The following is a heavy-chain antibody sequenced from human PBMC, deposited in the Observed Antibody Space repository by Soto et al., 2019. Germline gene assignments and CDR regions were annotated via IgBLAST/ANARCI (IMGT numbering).Heavy chain of an antibody. CDR3: ATTLGQQLAYNWFDP. J-gene: IGHJ5*02. CDR1: GFTFSSYW. D-gene: IGHD6-13*01. CDR2: IKQDGSEK. Sequence: EVQLVESGGGLVQPGGSLGLSCAASGFTFSSYWMSWVRQAPGKGLEWVANIKQDGSEKYYVDSVKGRFTISRDNAKNSLYLQMNSLRAEDTAVYYCATTLGQQLAYNWFDPWGQGTLVTVSS. V-gene: IGHV3-7*05.